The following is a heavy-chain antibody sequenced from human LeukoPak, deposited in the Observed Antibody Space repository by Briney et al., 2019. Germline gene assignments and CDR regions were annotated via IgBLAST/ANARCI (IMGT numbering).Heavy chain of an antibody. V-gene: IGHV1-18*01. CDR1: GYTFTSYG. CDR2: ISPKTGAT. D-gene: IGHD3-9*01. J-gene: IGHJ5*02. CDR3: ARGHFDRNNWLDP. Sequence: ASVKVSCKASGYTFTSYGISWVRQAPGQGLEWMGWISPKTGATNYAQKFQDRATMTTDTSINTGYMELNRLRFDDTAVYYCARGHFDRNNWLDPWGQGTLVTVSS.